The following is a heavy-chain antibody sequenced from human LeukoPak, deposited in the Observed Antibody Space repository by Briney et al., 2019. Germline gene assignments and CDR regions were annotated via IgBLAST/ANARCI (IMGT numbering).Heavy chain of an antibody. D-gene: IGHD1-26*01. CDR2: INQDGSEK. CDR3: ARWKMELQRNAYDF. V-gene: IGHV3-7*01. Sequence: GGSLRLSCAASGFTFRSYWMSWIRQAPGKEPEWVADINQDGSEKYHLQSVRGRFTVSRDNAPNAVFLQMTNLRADDTAVYYCARWKMELQRNAYDFWGQGTVVTVSS. CDR1: GFTFRSYW. J-gene: IGHJ3*01.